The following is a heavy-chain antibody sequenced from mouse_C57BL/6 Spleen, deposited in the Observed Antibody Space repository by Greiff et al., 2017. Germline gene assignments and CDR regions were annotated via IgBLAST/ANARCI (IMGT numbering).Heavy chain of an antibody. CDR1: GFTFSDYG. V-gene: IGHV5-17*01. J-gene: IGHJ4*01. CDR3: ARPSNYEDAMDY. Sequence: EVKVVESGGGLVKPGGSLKLSCAASGFTFSDYGMHWVRQAPEKGLEWVAYISSGSSTIYYADTVKGRFTISRDNAKNTLFLQMTSLRSEDTAMYYCARPSNYEDAMDYWGQGTSVTVSS. D-gene: IGHD2-5*01. CDR2: ISSGSSTI.